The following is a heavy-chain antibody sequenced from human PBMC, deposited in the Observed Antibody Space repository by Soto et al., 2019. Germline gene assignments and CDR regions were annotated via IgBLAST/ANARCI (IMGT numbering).Heavy chain of an antibody. V-gene: IGHV1-69*01. J-gene: IGHJ4*02. D-gene: IGHD2-2*01. CDR1: GDTFSSSG. CDR3: ASAGGQCSSTSCVDF. Sequence: QVQLVQSGAEVKKPGSSVKVSCKTSGDTFSSSGITWERLAPGQGLEWMGGIKPVFGSPVYARKFEGRLTMTADEATSTAYMQLSSLKSEDTAVYYCASAGGQCSSTSCVDFWGQGTLITVSS. CDR2: IKPVFGSP.